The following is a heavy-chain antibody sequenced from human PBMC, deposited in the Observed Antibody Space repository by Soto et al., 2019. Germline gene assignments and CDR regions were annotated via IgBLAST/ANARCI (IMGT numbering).Heavy chain of an antibody. D-gene: IGHD3-22*01. V-gene: IGHV4-34*12. Sequence: LSLTCAVYGGSFSGYFWSWIRQPPGKGLEWIGEIFHGGSTNYSPSLKSRVTISVDTSKNQFSLELSSVTAADTAVYYCARPHYDSNTFYYFFDYWGQGTLVTVSS. CDR1: GGSFSGYF. J-gene: IGHJ4*02. CDR3: ARPHYDSNTFYYFFDY. CDR2: IFHGGST.